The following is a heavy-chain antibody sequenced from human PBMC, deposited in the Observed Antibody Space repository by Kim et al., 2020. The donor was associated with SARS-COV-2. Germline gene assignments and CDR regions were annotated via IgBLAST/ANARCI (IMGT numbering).Heavy chain of an antibody. D-gene: IGHD3-22*01. CDR2: ISNRGST. V-gene: IGHV4-34*01. CDR3: ARGPIPSGFSDS. J-gene: IGHJ4*02. CDR1: GGSFSGYY. Sequence: SETLSLTCAVYGGSFSGYYWSWIRQTPGQGLEWIGEISNRGSTNYNSSLKSRVTLSVDTSKNQFSLRLTSVTAADTAIYYCARGPIPSGFSDSWGQGILVTVSS.